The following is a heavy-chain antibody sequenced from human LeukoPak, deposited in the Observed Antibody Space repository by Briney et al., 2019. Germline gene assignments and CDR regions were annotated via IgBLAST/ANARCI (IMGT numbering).Heavy chain of an antibody. CDR3: ARDDLLRYFDWRGGTAPLFDY. D-gene: IGHD3-9*01. V-gene: IGHV1-18*01. J-gene: IGHJ4*02. Sequence: ASVKVSCKASGYTFTSYGISWVRQAPGQGLEWMGWISAYNGNTNYAQKLQGRVTMTTDTSTSTAYMELRSLRSDDTAVYYCARDDLLRYFDWRGGTAPLFDYWGQGTLVTVSS. CDR2: ISAYNGNT. CDR1: GYTFTSYG.